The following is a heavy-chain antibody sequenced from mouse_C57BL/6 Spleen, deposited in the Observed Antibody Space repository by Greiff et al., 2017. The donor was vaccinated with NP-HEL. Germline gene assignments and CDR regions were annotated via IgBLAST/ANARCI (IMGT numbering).Heavy chain of an antibody. CDR1: GYTFTSYW. J-gene: IGHJ3*01. V-gene: IGHV1-55*01. CDR2: IYPGSGST. CDR3: ARVYYDYDEAWFAY. Sequence: VQLQQPGAELVKPGASVKMSCKASGYTFTSYWITWVKQRPGQGLEWIGDIYPGSGSTNYNEKFKSKATLTVDTSSSTAYMQLSSLTSEDSAVYYCARVYYDYDEAWFAYWGQGTLVTVSA. D-gene: IGHD2-4*01.